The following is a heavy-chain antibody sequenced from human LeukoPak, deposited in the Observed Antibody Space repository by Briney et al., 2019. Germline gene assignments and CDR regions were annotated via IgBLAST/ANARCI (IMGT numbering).Heavy chain of an antibody. CDR1: GFSFSSYA. V-gene: IGHV3-23*01. Sequence: GGSLRLSCAASGFSFSSYAMSWVRQAPGKGLEWVSAISGSGGSTYYADSVKGRFTISRDNSKNTLYLQMNSLRAEDTAVYYCAKGRRITIFGVVGVNWFDPWGQGTQVIVSS. CDR2: ISGSGGST. J-gene: IGHJ5*02. CDR3: AKGRRITIFGVVGVNWFDP. D-gene: IGHD3-3*01.